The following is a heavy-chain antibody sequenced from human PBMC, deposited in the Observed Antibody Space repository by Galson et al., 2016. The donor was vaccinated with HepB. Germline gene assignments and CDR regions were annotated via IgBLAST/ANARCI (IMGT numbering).Heavy chain of an antibody. CDR3: AILSVDVVLVMNGVDV. J-gene: IGHJ6*02. CDR1: GFTFSGYG. V-gene: IGHV3-NL1*01. CDR2: LHSGGRT. Sequence: SLRLSCAASGFTFSGYGMHWVRQAPGKGLECVSLLHSGGRTFYADSVKGRFTISRDNAKNTLYLQMNSLRVEDAALYYCAILSVDVVLVMNGVDVWGQGTTVTVSS. D-gene: IGHD5-12*01.